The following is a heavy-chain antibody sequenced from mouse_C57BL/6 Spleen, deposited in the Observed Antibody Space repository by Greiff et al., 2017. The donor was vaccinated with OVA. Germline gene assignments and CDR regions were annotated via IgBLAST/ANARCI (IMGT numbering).Heavy chain of an antibody. CDR2: INPNNGGT. CDR1: GYTFTDYN. J-gene: IGHJ3*01. Sequence: EVQLQQSGPELVKPGASVKMSCKASGYTFTDYNMHWVKQSHGKSLEWIGYINPNNGGTSYNQKFKGKATLTVNKSSSTAYMELRSLTSEDSAVYYCAREGTQLGPFAYWGQGTLVTVSA. V-gene: IGHV1-22*01. D-gene: IGHD4-1*02. CDR3: AREGTQLGPFAY.